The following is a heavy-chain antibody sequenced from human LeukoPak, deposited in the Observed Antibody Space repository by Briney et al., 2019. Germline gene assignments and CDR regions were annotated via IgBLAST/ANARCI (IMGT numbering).Heavy chain of an antibody. J-gene: IGHJ4*02. CDR3: ARAQTYYGSGSYLY. CDR2: ISSSSSTV. Sequence: LSLTCTVSGGSISSGDYYWSWIRQAPGKGLEWVSYISSSSSTVYYADSLKGRFTISRDNAKNSLYLQMNSLRDEDTAVYYCARAQTYYGSGSYLYWGQGTLVTVSS. V-gene: IGHV3-11*04. D-gene: IGHD3-10*01. CDR1: GGSISSGDYY.